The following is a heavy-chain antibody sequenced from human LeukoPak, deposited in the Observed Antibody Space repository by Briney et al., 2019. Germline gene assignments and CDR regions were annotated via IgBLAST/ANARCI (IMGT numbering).Heavy chain of an antibody. CDR2: IYYSGST. CDR3: AREGYSYGTNDY. CDR1: GGSISSGDYY. V-gene: IGHV4-30-4*08. D-gene: IGHD5-18*01. J-gene: IGHJ4*02. Sequence: SETLSLTCTVSGGSISSGDYYWSWTRQPPGKGREWIGYIYYSGSTYYNPSLKSRVTISVDTSKNQFSLKLSSVTAADTAVYYCAREGYSYGTNDYWGQGTLVTVSS.